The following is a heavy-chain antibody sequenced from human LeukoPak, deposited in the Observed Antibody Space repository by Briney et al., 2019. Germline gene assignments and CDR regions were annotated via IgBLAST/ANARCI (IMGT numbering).Heavy chain of an antibody. CDR3: ARVAYSGSYYSAFDI. V-gene: IGHV3-48*01. CDR1: GFTFSSYS. CDR2: ISSSSSTI. J-gene: IGHJ3*02. Sequence: GGSLRLSCAASGFTFSSYSMNWVRQAPGEGLEWVSYISSSSSTIYYADSVKGRFTISRDNAKNSLYLQMNSLRAEDTAVYYCARVAYSGSYYSAFDIWGQGTMVTVSS. D-gene: IGHD1-26*01.